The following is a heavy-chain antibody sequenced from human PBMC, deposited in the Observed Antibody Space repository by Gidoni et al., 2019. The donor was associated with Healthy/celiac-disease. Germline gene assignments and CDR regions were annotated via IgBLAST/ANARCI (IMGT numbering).Heavy chain of an antibody. CDR3: TRDKPPNGLDSSGYQPYYFDY. D-gene: IGHD3-22*01. CDR2: IRSKAYGGTT. V-gene: IGHV3-49*03. CDR1: GFTFGDYA. Sequence: EVQLVESGGGLVQPGRSLRLSCTASGFTFGDYAMSWFRQAPGKGLEWVGFIRSKAYGGTTEYAASVKGRFTISRDDSKSIAYLQMNSLKTEDTAVYYCTRDKPPNGLDSSGYQPYYFDYWGQGTLVTVSS. J-gene: IGHJ4*02.